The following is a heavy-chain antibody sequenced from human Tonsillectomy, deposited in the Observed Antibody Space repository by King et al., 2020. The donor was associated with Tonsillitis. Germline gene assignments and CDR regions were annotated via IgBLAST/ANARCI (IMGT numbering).Heavy chain of an antibody. CDR1: SGSFSGYY. Sequence: QVQLQQWGAGLLKPSETLSLTCAVYSGSFSGYYWTWIRQPPGKGLEWIGEINQSGNANYNPSLKSRVTISVDTSKNQFSLKLTSVTAADTAVYYCATAYCNSSICYHEGDYWGQGTRVTVSS. CDR3: ATAYCNSSICYHEGDY. J-gene: IGHJ4*02. D-gene: IGHD2-2*01. V-gene: IGHV4-34*01. CDR2: INQSGNA.